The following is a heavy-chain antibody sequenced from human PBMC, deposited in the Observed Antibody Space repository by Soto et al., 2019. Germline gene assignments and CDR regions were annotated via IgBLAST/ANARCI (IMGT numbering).Heavy chain of an antibody. CDR2: MDPNSGNI. V-gene: IGHV1-8*01. Sequence: GASVKVSCKASGYTFTSYDINWVRQATGQGLEWMGWMDPNSGNIGYAQKFQGRVTMTRNTSISTAYMELSSLRSEDTAVYYCARDCGGYSGPLNWFDPWGQGTLVTVSS. CDR1: GYTFTSYD. D-gene: IGHD2-15*01. CDR3: ARDCGGYSGPLNWFDP. J-gene: IGHJ5*02.